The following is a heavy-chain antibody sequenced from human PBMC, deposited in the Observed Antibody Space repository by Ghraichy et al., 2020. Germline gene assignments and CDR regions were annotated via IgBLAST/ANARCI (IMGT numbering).Heavy chain of an antibody. CDR3: AREGGHYFDY. CDR1: GGSISSGGYY. CDR2: IYYSGST. J-gene: IGHJ4*02. V-gene: IGHV4-31*03. Sequence: SETLSLTCTVSGGSISSGGYYWSWIRQHPGKGLEWIGYIYYSGSTYYNPSLKSRVTISVDTSKNQFSLKLSSVTAADTAVYYCAREGGHYFDYWGQGTLVTVSS.